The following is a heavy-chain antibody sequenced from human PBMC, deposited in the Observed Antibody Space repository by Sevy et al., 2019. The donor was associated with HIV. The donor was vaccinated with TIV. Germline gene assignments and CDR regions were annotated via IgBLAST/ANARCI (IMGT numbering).Heavy chain of an antibody. Sequence: GGSLRLSCAASGFSLETYWMNWVRQAPGKPLEWVANIKEDDTVKYYVDSVKGRFTIFRDNGRNLVYLVMNNLRVEDTALYYCVRAIQSEGSFWGQGTLGTVSS. V-gene: IGHV3-7*04. D-gene: IGHD2-2*02. CDR1: GFSLETYW. J-gene: IGHJ4*02. CDR3: VRAIQSEGSF. CDR2: IKEDDTVK.